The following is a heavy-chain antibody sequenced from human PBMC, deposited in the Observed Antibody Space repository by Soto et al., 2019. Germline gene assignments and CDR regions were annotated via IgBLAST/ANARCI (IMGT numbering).Heavy chain of an antibody. D-gene: IGHD1-1*01. J-gene: IGHJ6*02. V-gene: IGHV3-21*01. CDR1: GFTFSSYG. CDR3: ASGWQLKDYYAMDV. Sequence: GGSLRLSCVGSGFTFSSYGLHWVRQAPGKGLEWVSSISSRSSYIYYADSVKGRFTISRDNAKRSLFLQMNTLRAEDTAMYYCASGWQLKDYYAMDVWAQGTTVPVSS. CDR2: ISSRSSYI.